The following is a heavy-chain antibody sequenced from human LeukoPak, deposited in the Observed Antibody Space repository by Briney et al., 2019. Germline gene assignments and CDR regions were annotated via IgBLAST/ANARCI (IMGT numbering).Heavy chain of an antibody. CDR1: GGSISSSSYY. J-gene: IGHJ4*02. CDR2: IYYSGST. CDR3: ARQPDYDSSGYPIRYYFDY. Sequence: SETLSLTCTVSGGSISSSSYYWGWIRQPPGKGLGWIGSIYYSGSTYYNPSLKSRVTISVDTSKNQFSLKLSSVTAADTAVYYCARQPDYDSSGYPIRYYFDYWGQGTLVTVSS. D-gene: IGHD3-22*01. V-gene: IGHV4-39*01.